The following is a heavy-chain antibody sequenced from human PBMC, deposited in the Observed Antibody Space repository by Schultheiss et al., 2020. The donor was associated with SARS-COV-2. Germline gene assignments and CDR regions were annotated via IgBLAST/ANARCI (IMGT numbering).Heavy chain of an antibody. CDR1: GYTFTAYF. CDR2: IIPMLGIP. Sequence: SVKVSCKASGYTFTAYFIHWLRQAPAQGLEWMGRIIPMLGIPNYTQKFQGRVTITADKSTNTVYMEVSSLRSEDTAVYYCARIPDNSGYYSNSFDPWGQGTLVTVSS. V-gene: IGHV1-69*02. D-gene: IGHD3-3*01. CDR3: ARIPDNSGYYSNSFDP. J-gene: IGHJ5*02.